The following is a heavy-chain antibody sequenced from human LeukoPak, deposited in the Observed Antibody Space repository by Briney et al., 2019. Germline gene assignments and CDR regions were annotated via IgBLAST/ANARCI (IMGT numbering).Heavy chain of an antibody. Sequence: PGGSLRLSRTASGFTFGDSAMSWVRQVPGKGLEWVVFITTKTYGGTAVYAASVKDRFTISRDDSKSIAYLQMNGLKTEDTAVYFCTRLFCSGGNCYSAYWGQGTLVTVSS. CDR2: ITTKTYGGTA. D-gene: IGHD2-15*01. CDR1: GFTFGDSA. J-gene: IGHJ4*02. V-gene: IGHV3-49*04. CDR3: TRLFCSGGNCYSAY.